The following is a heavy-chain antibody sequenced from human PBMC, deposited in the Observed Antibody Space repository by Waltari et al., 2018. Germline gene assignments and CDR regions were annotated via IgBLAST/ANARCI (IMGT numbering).Heavy chain of an antibody. CDR1: GGSISSGSYY. Sequence: QVQLQESGPGLVKPSQTLSLTCTVSGGSISSGSYYWSWIRQPAGKGLEWIGRIYTSGSTNSTPSLKSRVTISVDTSKNQFSLKLSSVTAADTAVYYCARSGSGSYRYFDYWGQGTLVTVSS. CDR3: ARSGSGSYRYFDY. CDR2: IYTSGST. J-gene: IGHJ4*02. D-gene: IGHD1-26*01. V-gene: IGHV4-61*02.